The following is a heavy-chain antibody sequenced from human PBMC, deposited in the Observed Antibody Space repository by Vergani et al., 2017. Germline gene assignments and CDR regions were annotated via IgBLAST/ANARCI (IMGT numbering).Heavy chain of an antibody. CDR1: GGSFSGYY. V-gene: IGHV4-34*01. J-gene: IGHJ4*02. CDR3: ASRREWLDY. D-gene: IGHD3-3*01. Sequence: QVQLQQWGAGLLKPSETLSLTCAVYGGSFSGYYWSWIRQPPGKGLEWIGEINHSGSTNYNPSLKCRVTISVDTSKSQFSLKLSSVTAADTAVYYCASRREWLDYWGQGTLVTVSS. CDR2: INHSGST.